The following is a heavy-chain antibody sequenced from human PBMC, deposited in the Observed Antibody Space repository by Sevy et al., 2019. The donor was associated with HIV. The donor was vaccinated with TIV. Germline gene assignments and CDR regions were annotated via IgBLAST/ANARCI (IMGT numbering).Heavy chain of an antibody. Sequence: GGSLRLSCAASGFTFSSYWMSWVRQAPGKGLEWVANIKQDGSEKYYVDSVKGRFTISRDNAKNSLYLQMNSLRAEDTAVYYCARDYGSYSSSSGYDYWVQGTLVTVSS. V-gene: IGHV3-7*01. CDR2: IKQDGSEK. CDR3: ARDYGSYSSSSGYDY. CDR1: GFTFSSYW. D-gene: IGHD6-6*01. J-gene: IGHJ4*02.